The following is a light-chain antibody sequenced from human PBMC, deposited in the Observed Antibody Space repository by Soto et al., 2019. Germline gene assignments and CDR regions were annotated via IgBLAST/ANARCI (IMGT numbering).Light chain of an antibody. CDR1: QSISSW. J-gene: IGKJ1*01. CDR3: KQYNSYWT. CDR2: DAS. Sequence: DSQMTQSPSTLSGSVGDRVTITCRSSQSISSWLAWYQRKPGKAPKLLIYDASSLESGVPSRFSGSGSGTEFTLTISSLQPDDFATYYCKQYNSYWTVGQG. V-gene: IGKV1-5*01.